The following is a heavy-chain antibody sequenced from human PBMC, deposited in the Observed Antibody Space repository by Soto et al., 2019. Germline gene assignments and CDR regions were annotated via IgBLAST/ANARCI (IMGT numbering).Heavy chain of an antibody. J-gene: IGHJ5*02. CDR2: INAGNGNT. V-gene: IGHV1-3*01. Sequence: SSGKVSCKDSRYTFTSYAMHWVRQAPGQRLEWMGWINAGNGNTKYSQKFQGRVTITRDTSASTAYMELSSLRSEDTAVYYCARGYSSIAARLDWFDPWGQGTLVTVSS. D-gene: IGHD6-6*01. CDR3: ARGYSSIAARLDWFDP. CDR1: RYTFTSYA.